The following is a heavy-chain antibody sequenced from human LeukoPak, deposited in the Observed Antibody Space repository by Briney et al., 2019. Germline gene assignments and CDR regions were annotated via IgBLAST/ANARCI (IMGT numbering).Heavy chain of an antibody. V-gene: IGHV3-30*04. CDR1: GFTFSSYA. Sequence: TGGSLRLSCAASGFTFSSYAMRWVRQAPGKGLEWVAVISYDGSNKYYADSVKGRFTISRDNSKNTLYLQMNSLRAEDTAVYYCARDVGGVINSLDYWGQGTLVTVSS. CDR2: ISYDGSNK. CDR3: ARDVGGVINSLDY. J-gene: IGHJ4*02. D-gene: IGHD3-10*01.